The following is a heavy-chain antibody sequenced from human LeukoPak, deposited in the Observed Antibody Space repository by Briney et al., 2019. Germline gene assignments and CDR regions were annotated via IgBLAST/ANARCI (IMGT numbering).Heavy chain of an antibody. CDR3: ARLRADRGYSYGSFDY. Sequence: SGTLSLTCAVSGDSISSSNWWSWVRQPPGKGLEWIGEIYHSGSTNYNPSLKSRVTISLDKSKNQFSLKVSSVTAADTAVYYCARLRADRGYSYGSFDYWGQGTLVTVSS. V-gene: IGHV4-4*02. J-gene: IGHJ4*02. D-gene: IGHD5-18*01. CDR1: GDSISSSNW. CDR2: IYHSGST.